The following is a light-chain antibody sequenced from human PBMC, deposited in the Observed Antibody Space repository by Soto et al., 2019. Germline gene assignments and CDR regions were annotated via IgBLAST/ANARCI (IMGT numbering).Light chain of an antibody. CDR1: QSVLYSSNNKNY. J-gene: IGKJ4*01. V-gene: IGKV4-1*01. CDR3: QQYYSTPPT. Sequence: IVMTQSPDSLAVSLGERATINCKSSQSVLYSSNNKNYLAWYQQKPGQPPKLLIYWASTRESGVPDRFSGSGSGTDFTLTISSLQAEDVAVYYCQQYYSTPPTFGGGTKVDNK. CDR2: WAS.